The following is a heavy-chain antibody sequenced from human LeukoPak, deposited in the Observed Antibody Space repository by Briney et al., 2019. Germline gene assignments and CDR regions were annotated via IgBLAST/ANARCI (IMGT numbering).Heavy chain of an antibody. V-gene: IGHV3-23*01. CDR2: ISDSGGST. CDR1: EFTFSSYA. D-gene: IGHD2-2*01. J-gene: IGHJ4*02. CDR3: AKDRRACSSSSCYYRFDY. Sequence: QPGGSLRLSCAASEFTFSSYAMSWVRQAPGKGLECVSAISDSGGSTYYADSVKGRFTISRDNSKNTVYLQMNSLRAEDTAVYYCAKDRRACSSSSCYYRFDYWGQGTLVTVSS.